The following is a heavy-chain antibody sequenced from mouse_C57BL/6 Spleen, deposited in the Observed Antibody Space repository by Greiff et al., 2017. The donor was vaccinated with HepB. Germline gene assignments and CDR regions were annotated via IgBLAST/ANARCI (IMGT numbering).Heavy chain of an antibody. D-gene: IGHD2-4*01. CDR1: GYTFTSYT. J-gene: IGHJ4*01. CDR2: INPSSGYT. CDR3: ARSEDYEGAMDY. Sequence: VQRVESGAELARPGASVKMSCKASGYTFTSYTMHWVKQRPGQGLEWIGYINPSSGYTKYNQKFKDKATLTADKSSSTAYMQLSSLTSEDSAVYYCARSEDYEGAMDYWGQGTSVTVSS. V-gene: IGHV1-4*01.